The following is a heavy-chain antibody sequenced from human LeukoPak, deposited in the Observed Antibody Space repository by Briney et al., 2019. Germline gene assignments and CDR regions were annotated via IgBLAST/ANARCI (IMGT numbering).Heavy chain of an antibody. CDR3: ARVWGSGSYNYYYYMDV. CDR2: ISSSGSTI. D-gene: IGHD3-10*01. CDR1: GFTVSSNS. J-gene: IGHJ6*03. V-gene: IGHV3-11*01. Sequence: GGSLRLSCTVSGFTVSSNSMSWIRQAPGKGLEWVSYISSSGSTIYYADSVKGRFTISRDNAKNSLYLQMNSLRAEDTAVYYCARVWGSGSYNYYYYMDVWGKGTTVTISS.